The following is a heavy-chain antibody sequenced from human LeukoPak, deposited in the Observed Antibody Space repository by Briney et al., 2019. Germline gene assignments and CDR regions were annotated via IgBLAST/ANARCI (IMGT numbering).Heavy chain of an antibody. CDR2: INHSGST. J-gene: IGHJ4*02. CDR3: ARRRSGWRCPFDY. CDR1: GGSFSGYY. D-gene: IGHD6-19*01. V-gene: IGHV4-34*01. Sequence: PSETLSLTCAVYGGSFSGYYWSWIRQPPGKGLEWIGEINHSGSTNYNPSLKSRVTISVDTSKNQFSLKLSSVTAADTAVYYCARRRSGWRCPFDYWGQGTLVTVSS.